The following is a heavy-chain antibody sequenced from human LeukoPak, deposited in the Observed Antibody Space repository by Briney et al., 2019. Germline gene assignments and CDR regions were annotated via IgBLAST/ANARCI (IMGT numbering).Heavy chain of an antibody. CDR1: GFTFSSYA. Sequence: PGGSLRLSCAASGFTFSSYAMSWVRQAPGKGLEWVSAISGSGGSTYYADSVKGRFTISRDNSKNTLYLQMNSLRAEDTAVYYCAKLGTMVRGVIIVFDYWGQGTLVTVSS. CDR3: AKLGTMVRGVIIVFDY. D-gene: IGHD3-10*01. CDR2: ISGSGGST. J-gene: IGHJ4*02. V-gene: IGHV3-23*01.